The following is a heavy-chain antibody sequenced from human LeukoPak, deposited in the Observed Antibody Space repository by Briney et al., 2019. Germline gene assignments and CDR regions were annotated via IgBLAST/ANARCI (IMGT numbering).Heavy chain of an antibody. J-gene: IGHJ6*02. D-gene: IGHD3-22*01. V-gene: IGHV4-34*01. CDR1: GGSFSGHY. CDR2: INDSGST. CDR3: ARHKGSSGYIYYYYGMDV. Sequence: SETLSLTCAVYGGSFSGHYGSWIRQPPGKGLEWIGEINDSGSTNYNPSLKSRVTISVGTSKNQFSLKMSSVTAADTAVYYCARHKGSSGYIYYYYGMDVWGQGTTVTVSS.